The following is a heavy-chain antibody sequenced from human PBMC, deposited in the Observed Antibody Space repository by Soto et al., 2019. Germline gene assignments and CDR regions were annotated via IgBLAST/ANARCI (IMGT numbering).Heavy chain of an antibody. Sequence: GASVKVSCKASGYTFTSYGISWVRQAPGQGLEWMGWISAYNGNTNYAQKLQGRVTMDTDTSTSTAYMELRSLRSDDTAVYYCAREYFWSGYRNWFDPWGQGTLVTVSS. CDR2: ISAYNGNT. CDR3: AREYFWSGYRNWFDP. D-gene: IGHD3-3*01. V-gene: IGHV1-18*01. J-gene: IGHJ5*02. CDR1: GYTFTSYG.